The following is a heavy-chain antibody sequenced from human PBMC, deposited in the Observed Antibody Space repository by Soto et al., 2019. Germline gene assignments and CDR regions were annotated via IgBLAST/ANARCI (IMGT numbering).Heavy chain of an antibody. CDR2: IYHSGST. CDR3: ARVLRXDYVWGSYRYTNVGAFDI. D-gene: IGHD3-16*02. CDR1: GYSISSGYY. Sequence: PSETLSLTCAVSGYSISSGYYWGWIRQPPGKGLEWIGSIYHSGSTYYNPSLKSRVTISVDTSKNQFSLKLSSVTAADTAVYYCARVLRXDYVWGSYRYTNVGAFDIWGQGTMVTVSS. V-gene: IGHV4-38-2*01. J-gene: IGHJ3*02.